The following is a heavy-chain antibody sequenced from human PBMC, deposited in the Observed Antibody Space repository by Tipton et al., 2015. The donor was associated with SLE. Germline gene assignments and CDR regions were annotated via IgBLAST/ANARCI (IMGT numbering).Heavy chain of an antibody. Sequence: SLRLSCAASGFNFKNAWMTWVRQAPGKGLEWVGRIKSKADRGTTDYAAPVKGRFTISRDDSKNTVFLEMNSLKTEDTAVYYCISWFDPWGQGTLVTVSS. CDR2: IKSKADRGTT. CDR3: ISWFDP. J-gene: IGHJ5*02. V-gene: IGHV3-15*01. CDR1: GFNFKNAW.